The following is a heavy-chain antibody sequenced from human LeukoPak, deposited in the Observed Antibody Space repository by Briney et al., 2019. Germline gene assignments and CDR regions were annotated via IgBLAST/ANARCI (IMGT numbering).Heavy chain of an antibody. CDR1: GFTFSSYS. D-gene: IGHD3-10*01. CDR2: ISSTGSTI. V-gene: IGHV3-48*04. CDR3: ARAAHYYYGSGSYLQAYYYMDV. Sequence: GSLRLSCAASGFTFSSYSMNWVRQAPGKGLEWVSYISSTGSTIYYADSVKGRFTISRDNAKNSLYLQMNSLRAEDTAVYYCARAAHYYYGSGSYLQAYYYMDVWGKGTTVTVSS. J-gene: IGHJ6*03.